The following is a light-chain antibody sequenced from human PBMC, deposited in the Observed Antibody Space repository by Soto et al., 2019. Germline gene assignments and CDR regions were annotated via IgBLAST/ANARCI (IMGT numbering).Light chain of an antibody. CDR1: QSVRSSY. J-gene: IGKJ5*01. Sequence: EIVLTQSPATLSLSPGERATLSCGASQSVRSSYLAWYQQKPGLAPRFLIYDASSRATGIPDRFSGSGSGTDFTLTISRLEPEDFAVYYCQQYGSSITFGQGTRLEIK. CDR3: QQYGSSIT. CDR2: DAS. V-gene: IGKV3D-20*01.